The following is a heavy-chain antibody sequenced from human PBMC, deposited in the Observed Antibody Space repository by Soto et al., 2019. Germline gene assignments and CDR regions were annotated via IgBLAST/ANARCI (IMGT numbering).Heavy chain of an antibody. CDR3: ARADNSGYSSF. CDR1: GFSIGDHK. V-gene: IGHV3-72*01. D-gene: IGHD3-22*01. Sequence: EVQLVESGGGLVQPGGSLRLSCAVSGFSIGDHKMDWVRQAPVKGLEWIARSRDKGSSYTTEYAASVKGRFTISRDDSKNSLFLQMNSLETEDTAVYYCARADNSGYSSFWGQGTLVTVSS. CDR2: SRDKGSSYTT. J-gene: IGHJ4*02.